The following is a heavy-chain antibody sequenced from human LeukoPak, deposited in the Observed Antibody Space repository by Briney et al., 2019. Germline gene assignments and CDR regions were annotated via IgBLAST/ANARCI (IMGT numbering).Heavy chain of an antibody. D-gene: IGHD4-17*01. Sequence: PSETLSLTCAVYGGSFSGYYWSWIRQPPGKGLEWIGEINHSGSTNYNPSLKSRVTISVDTSKNQFSLKLNSVTAADTAVYYCARDHGDQDYGAGSPYYFDYWGQGTLVTVSS. CDR2: INHSGST. CDR3: ARDHGDQDYGAGSPYYFDY. J-gene: IGHJ4*02. V-gene: IGHV4-34*01. CDR1: GGSFSGYY.